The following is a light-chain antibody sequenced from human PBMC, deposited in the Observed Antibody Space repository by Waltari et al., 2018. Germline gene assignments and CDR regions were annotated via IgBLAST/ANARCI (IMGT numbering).Light chain of an antibody. V-gene: IGLV1-44*01. CDR3: ASWDDSLNGHWV. J-gene: IGLJ3*02. Sequence: QSVLTQPPSASGTPGPRVTIPCSGSASNIGGNLVNWYQQPPGKAPKLLIYRSDQRPSGVPDRFSASKTGTSASLAISGLQSEDEADYFCASWDDSLNGHWVFGGGTKVTVL. CDR1: ASNIGGNL. CDR2: RSD.